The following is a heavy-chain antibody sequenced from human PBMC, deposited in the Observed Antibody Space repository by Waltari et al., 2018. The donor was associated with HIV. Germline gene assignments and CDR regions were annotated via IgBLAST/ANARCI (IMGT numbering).Heavy chain of an antibody. Sequence: QVQLVQSGAEVKEPGASVKVSCKASGYTFTGYDIHWVRQAPGQGLDWMGWINPNSGGSNYAQKFQGRVTMTRDTSINTVYLELSRLRSDDAAVYYCADCNGGNCYPEHWGQGTLVTVSS. CDR3: ADCNGGNCYPEH. D-gene: IGHD2-15*01. V-gene: IGHV1-2*02. CDR2: INPNSGGS. CDR1: GYTFTGYD. J-gene: IGHJ1*01.